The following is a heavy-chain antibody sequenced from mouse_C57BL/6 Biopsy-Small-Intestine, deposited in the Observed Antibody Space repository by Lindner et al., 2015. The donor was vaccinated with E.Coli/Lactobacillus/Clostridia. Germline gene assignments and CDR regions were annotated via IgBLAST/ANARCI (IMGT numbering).Heavy chain of an antibody. CDR3: ARDGNWYWYFDV. CDR1: GYSITSGYD. J-gene: IGHJ1*03. Sequence: VQLQESGPGMVKPSQSLSLTCTVTGYSITSGYDWHWIRHFPGNKLEWMGYISYSGSTNYNPSLKSRISITHDTSKNHFFLKLNSVTTEDTATYYCARDGNWYWYFDVWGTGTTVTVSS. V-gene: IGHV3-1*01. CDR2: ISYSGST. D-gene: IGHD4-1*01.